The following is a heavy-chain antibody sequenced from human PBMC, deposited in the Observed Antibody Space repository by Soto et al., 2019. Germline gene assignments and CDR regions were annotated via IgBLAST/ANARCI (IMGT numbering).Heavy chain of an antibody. CDR1: GGSIRSGGYC. Sequence: QVQLQQSGPGLVKPSQTLSLTCTVSGGSIRSGGYCWSWLRPRPGQGLEGIAYTYYSGSTYSIQSLKSRATISLDTSKTQFSLKPSSVTAADAAVYYCARGRAGFLWSGRSDNSFAPWGQGTLVTVSS. D-gene: IGHD3-3*01. V-gene: IGHV4-31*03. J-gene: IGHJ5*02. CDR2: TYYSGST. CDR3: ARGRAGFLWSGRSDNSFAP.